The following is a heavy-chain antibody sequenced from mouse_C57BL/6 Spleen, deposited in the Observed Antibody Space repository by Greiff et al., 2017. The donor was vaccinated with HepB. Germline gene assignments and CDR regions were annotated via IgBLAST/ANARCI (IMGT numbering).Heavy chain of an antibody. V-gene: IGHV3-1*01. CDR3: ARDGYYGSSYFAY. Sequence: EVQLQQSGPGMVKPSQSLSLTCTVTGYSITSGYDWHWIRHFPGNKLEWMGYISYSGSTNYNPSLKSRISITHDTSKNHFFLKLNSVTTEDTATYYCARDGYYGSSYFAYWGQGTLVTVSA. CDR1: GYSITSGYD. D-gene: IGHD1-1*01. CDR2: ISYSGST. J-gene: IGHJ3*01.